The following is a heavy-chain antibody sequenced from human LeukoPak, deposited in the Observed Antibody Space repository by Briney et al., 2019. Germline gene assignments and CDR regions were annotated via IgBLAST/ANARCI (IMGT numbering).Heavy chain of an antibody. CDR2: ISSSGSTI. J-gene: IGHJ6*04. Sequence: GGSLRLSFSASGFTFSSFEMNWVRPAPGKGLGWVSYISSSGSTIYYADSVKGRFTVSRDNAKNSLYLQMNSLRAEDTAVYYCAELGITMIGGVWGKGTTVTISS. D-gene: IGHD3-10*02. V-gene: IGHV3-48*03. CDR3: AELGITMIGGV. CDR1: GFTFSSFE.